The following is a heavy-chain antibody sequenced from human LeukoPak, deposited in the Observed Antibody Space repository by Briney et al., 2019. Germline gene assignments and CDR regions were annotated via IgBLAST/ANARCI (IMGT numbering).Heavy chain of an antibody. CDR3: ARDFGVVITSSYYYGMDV. V-gene: IGHV1-18*01. D-gene: IGHD3-3*01. Sequence: ASVKVSCKASGYTFTSYGISWVRQAPGQGLEWMGWIRACNGNTNYAQKLQGRVTMTTDTSTSTAYMELRSLRSDDTAVYYCARDFGVVITSSYYYGMDVWGQGTTVTVSS. CDR1: GYTFTSYG. J-gene: IGHJ6*02. CDR2: IRACNGNT.